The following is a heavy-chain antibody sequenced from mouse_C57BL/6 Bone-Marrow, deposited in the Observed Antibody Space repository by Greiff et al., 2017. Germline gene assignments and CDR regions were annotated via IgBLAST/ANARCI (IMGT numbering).Heavy chain of an antibody. J-gene: IGHJ3*01. V-gene: IGHV5-17*01. CDR1: GFTFSDYG. CDR2: ISSGSITI. CDR3: AGSSYAY. Sequence: EVQLVESGGGLVKPGGSLKLSSAASGFTFSDYGMHWFRHAPEKGLEWVAYISSGSITIYSADTVQGRFTISRDHAKNTLILQRASLRSEDTAMYYCAGSSYAYWGQGTLVTVSA. D-gene: IGHD1-1*01.